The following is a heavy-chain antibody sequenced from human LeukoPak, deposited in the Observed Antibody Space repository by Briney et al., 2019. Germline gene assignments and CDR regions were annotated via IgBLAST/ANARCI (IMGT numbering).Heavy chain of an antibody. CDR3: ARLSCSSTSCYHGDAFDI. CDR2: ISTSSSTI. D-gene: IGHD2-2*01. CDR1: GFTFSSYS. V-gene: IGHV3-48*04. Sequence: GGSLRLSCAASGFTFSSYSMNWVRQAPGKGLEWVSYISTSSSTIYYADSVKGRFTISRDNAKNSLYLQMNSLRAEDTAVYYCARLSCSSTSCYHGDAFDIWGQGTMVTVSS. J-gene: IGHJ3*02.